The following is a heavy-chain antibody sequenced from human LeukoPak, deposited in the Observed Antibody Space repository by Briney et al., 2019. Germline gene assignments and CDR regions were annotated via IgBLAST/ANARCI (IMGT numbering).Heavy chain of an antibody. D-gene: IGHD3-3*01. Sequence: GGSLRLSCAASGFTFSNYWMHWVRQAPGKGLVWVSRIKSDGSSTYYADSVKGRFTISRDNSKNTLYLQMNSLRAEDTAVYYCAKEGVVNYWYFDLWGRGTLVTVSS. J-gene: IGHJ2*01. V-gene: IGHV3-74*01. CDR2: IKSDGSST. CDR1: GFTFSNYW. CDR3: AKEGVVNYWYFDL.